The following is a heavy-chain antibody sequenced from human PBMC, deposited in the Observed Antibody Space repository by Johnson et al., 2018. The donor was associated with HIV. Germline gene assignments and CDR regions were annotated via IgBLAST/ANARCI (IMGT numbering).Heavy chain of an antibody. CDR1: GFIFSDFG. V-gene: IGHV3-30*18. CDR3: AKVFSDNWNLASSLDDAFNI. J-gene: IGHJ3*02. D-gene: IGHD1-1*01. CDR2: ISHDANNK. Sequence: QLVESGGTVVQPGRSLRLSCAASGFIFSDFGMHWVRQAPGKGLEWVAVISHDANNKFYADSVKGRFAVSRDDSKTPLYLQMSSLRVEDTAVYYCAKVFSDNWNLASSLDDAFNIWGQGTMVTVSS.